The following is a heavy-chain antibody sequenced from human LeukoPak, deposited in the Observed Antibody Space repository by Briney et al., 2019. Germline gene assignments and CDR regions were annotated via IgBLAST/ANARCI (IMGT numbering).Heavy chain of an antibody. D-gene: IGHD1-26*01. CDR2: IYYSGST. J-gene: IGHJ6*02. Sequence: SETLSLTCTVSGGSISSYYWSWLRQPPGKGLEWIGYIYYSGSTNYNPSLKSRVTISVDTSKNQFSLKLSSVTAADTAVYYCARVRSVGANYYYYGMDVWGQGTTVTVSS. CDR1: GGSISSYY. V-gene: IGHV4-59*01. CDR3: ARVRSVGANYYYYGMDV.